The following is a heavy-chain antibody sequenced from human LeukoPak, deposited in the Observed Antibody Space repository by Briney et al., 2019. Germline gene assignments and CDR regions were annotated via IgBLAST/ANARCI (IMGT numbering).Heavy chain of an antibody. CDR1: GFTFSSYD. CDR3: ARDPYVSNFDY. V-gene: IGHV3-23*01. CDR2: LRSSGGST. J-gene: IGHJ4*02. D-gene: IGHD3-10*02. Sequence: GGSLRLSCAASGFTFSSYDMSWVRQAPGKGLEWVTTLRSSGGSTYYADSVKGRFTISRDNAQNSLYLHMHSLRVEDTAVYYCARDPYVSNFDYWGQGTLVTVSS.